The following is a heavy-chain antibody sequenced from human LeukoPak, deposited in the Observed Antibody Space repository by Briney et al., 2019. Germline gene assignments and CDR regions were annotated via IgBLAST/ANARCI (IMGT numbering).Heavy chain of an antibody. CDR3: AALRLGELSLQY. J-gene: IGHJ4*02. V-gene: IGHV3-74*01. CDR1: GFTFSGFC. D-gene: IGHD3-16*02. Sequence: GGSLRLSCAASGFTFSGFCMHWVREAPGKGLVGVSCISFAGSDATYEDSVKGRFTISRENAKNSLYLQMSSLRAEDTAVYYCAALRLGELSLQYWGQGTLVTVSS. CDR2: ISFAGSDA.